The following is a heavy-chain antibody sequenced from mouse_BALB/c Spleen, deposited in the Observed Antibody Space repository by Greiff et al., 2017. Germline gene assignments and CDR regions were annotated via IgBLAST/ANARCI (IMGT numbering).Heavy chain of an antibody. D-gene: IGHD2-3*01. Sequence: QVQLQQSGAELVKPGASVKLSCKASGYTFTSYYMYWVKQRPGQGLEWIGEINPSNGGTNFNEKFKSKATLTVDKSSSTAYMQLSSLTSEDSAVYYCTRVRWLLPYYAMDYWGQGTSVTVSS. V-gene: IGHV1S81*02. CDR1: GYTFTSYY. J-gene: IGHJ4*01. CDR3: TRVRWLLPYYAMDY. CDR2: INPSNGGT.